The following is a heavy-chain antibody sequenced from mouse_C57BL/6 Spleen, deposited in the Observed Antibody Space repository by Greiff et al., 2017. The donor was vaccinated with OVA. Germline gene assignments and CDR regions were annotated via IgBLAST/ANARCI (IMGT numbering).Heavy chain of an antibody. CDR2: IYPRSGNT. CDR1: GYTFTSYG. V-gene: IGHV1-81*01. CDR3: ARSGGNLDAMDY. D-gene: IGHD2-1*01. Sequence: QVQLKQSGAELARPGASVKLSCKASGYTFTSYGISWVKQRTGQGLEWIGEIYPRSGNTYYNEKFKGKATLTADKSSSTAYMELRSLTSEDSAVYFCARSGGNLDAMDYWGQGTSVTVSS. J-gene: IGHJ4*01.